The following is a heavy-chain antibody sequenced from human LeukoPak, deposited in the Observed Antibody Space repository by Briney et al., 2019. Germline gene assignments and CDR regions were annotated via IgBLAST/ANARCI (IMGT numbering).Heavy chain of an antibody. CDR1: GFTFSSYA. V-gene: IGHV3-23*01. D-gene: IGHD3-10*01. J-gene: IGHJ4*02. CDR3: ARRGSGSYSHFDY. Sequence: GGSLRLSCAASGFTFSSYAMRWVRQAPGKGLEWVSAVTGSGGTTYYADSVKGRFTTSRDNSKNTLYLQMNSLRAEDTAVYYCARRGSGSYSHFDYWGQGTLVTVSS. CDR2: VTGSGGTT.